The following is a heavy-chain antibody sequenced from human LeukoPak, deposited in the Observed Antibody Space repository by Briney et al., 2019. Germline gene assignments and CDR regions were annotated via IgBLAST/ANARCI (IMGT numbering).Heavy chain of an antibody. CDR2: ISAYNGNT. D-gene: IGHD4-17*01. CDR1: GYTFTSYG. V-gene: IGHV1-18*01. CDR3: ARNYGDYVGPRGNWFDP. Sequence: ASVKVSCKASGYTFTSYGISWVRQAPGQGLEWMGWISAYNGNTNYAQKPQGRVTMTTDTSTSTAYMELRSLRSDDTAVYYCARNYGDYVGPRGNWFDPWGQGTLVTVSS. J-gene: IGHJ5*02.